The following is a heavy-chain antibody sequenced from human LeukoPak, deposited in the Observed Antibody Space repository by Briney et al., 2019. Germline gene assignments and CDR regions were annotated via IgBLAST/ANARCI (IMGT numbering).Heavy chain of an antibody. D-gene: IGHD5-12*01. V-gene: IGHV1-18*01. J-gene: IGHJ4*02. CDR3: ARESNGGYGFDY. CDR1: GYTLTELS. Sequence: ASVKVSCKVSGYTLTELSMHWVRQAPGKGLEWMGWISAQNGNTNYMQQFLGRVTMTRDTSAGTAYMELRSLKSDDTAVYYCARESNGGYGFDYWGQGTPVTVAS. CDR2: ISAQNGNT.